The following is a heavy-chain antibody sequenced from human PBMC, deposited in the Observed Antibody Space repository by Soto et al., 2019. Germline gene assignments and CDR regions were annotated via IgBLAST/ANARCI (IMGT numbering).Heavy chain of an antibody. CDR2: ISSSSSHI. J-gene: IGHJ3*02. V-gene: IGHV3-21*01. CDR1: GFTFSSYS. D-gene: IGHD6-13*01. CDR3: ARASRTHSFLDAFDI. Sequence: GGSLRLSCAASGFTFSSYSMNWVRQAPGKGLEWVSSISSSSSHIYYADSVKGRFTISRDNAKNSLYLQINRLRGEETAVYYCARASRTHSFLDAFDIWGQGTMVTVSS.